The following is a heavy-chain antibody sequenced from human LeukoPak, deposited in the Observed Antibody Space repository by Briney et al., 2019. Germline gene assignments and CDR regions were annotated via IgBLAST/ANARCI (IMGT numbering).Heavy chain of an antibody. D-gene: IGHD3-10*01. Sequence: PSETLSLTCTVSGGSISSYYWSWIRQPPGKGLEWIGYIYYSGSTNYNPSLKSRVTISVDTSKNQFSLKLSSVTAADTAVYYCARAGHYYGPMGGFDPWGQGTLVTVSS. CDR2: IYYSGST. J-gene: IGHJ5*02. CDR3: ARAGHYYGPMGGFDP. V-gene: IGHV4-59*01. CDR1: GGSISSYY.